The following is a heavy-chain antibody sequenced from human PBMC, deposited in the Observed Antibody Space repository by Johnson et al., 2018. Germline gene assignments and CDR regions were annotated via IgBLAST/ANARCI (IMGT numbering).Heavy chain of an antibody. CDR3: ARERDMVVVVAATLNGMDV. V-gene: IGHV1-69*12. J-gene: IGHJ6*02. CDR2: IIPIFGTA. Sequence: QVQLVQSGAEVKKPGSSVKVSCKASGGTFSSYAISWVRQAPGQGLEWMGGIIPIFGTAKYAQKFQGRVTITADESTSTAYMELSSLGSEDTAVYYCARERDMVVVVAATLNGMDVWGQGTTVTVSS. D-gene: IGHD2-15*01. CDR1: GGTFSSYA.